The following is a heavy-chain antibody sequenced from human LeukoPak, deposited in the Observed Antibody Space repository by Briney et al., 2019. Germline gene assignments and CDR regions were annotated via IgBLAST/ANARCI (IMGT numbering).Heavy chain of an antibody. J-gene: IGHJ5*02. V-gene: IGHV3-23*01. CDR2: ISAGGGST. Sequence: GGSLRLSCAASGFTFSSFGMNWVRQAPEKGLEWVSTISAGGGSTYYADSVKGRFTISRDNSKNTLYLQMNSLRAEDTAVYYCATRQRAWGQGTLVTVSS. CDR1: GFTFSSFG. CDR3: ATRQRA. D-gene: IGHD1-1*01.